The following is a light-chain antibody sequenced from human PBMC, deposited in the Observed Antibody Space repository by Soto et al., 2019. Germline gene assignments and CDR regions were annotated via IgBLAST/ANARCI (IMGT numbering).Light chain of an antibody. V-gene: IGLV2-14*01. CDR1: ITYVGGYNY. Sequence: SVRSPPASVAGSPGQSNTISFTGTITYVGGYNYVSWYQHRPGEAPKLMIFEVTKRPSGVSNRSSGYKSGNTASLTISGLQAEDEADYFCNSYTPSSTYVFGSGTTVTV. CDR3: NSYTPSSTYV. CDR2: EVT. J-gene: IGLJ1*01.